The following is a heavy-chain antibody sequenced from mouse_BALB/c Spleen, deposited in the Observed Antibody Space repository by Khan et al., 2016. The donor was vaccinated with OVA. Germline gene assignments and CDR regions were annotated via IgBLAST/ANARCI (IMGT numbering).Heavy chain of an antibody. CDR3: ARSGTTVVAYWYFDV. Sequence: EVQLQESGPDLVKPSQSLSLTCTVTGYSITSGYSWHWIRQFPGNQLEWMGFIHYSGSTNYNQSLKSRISITRDTSKNQFFLQLNSVTTEDTATYYCARSGTTVVAYWYFDVWGAGTTVTVSS. CDR1: GYSITSGYS. D-gene: IGHD1-1*01. V-gene: IGHV3-1*02. CDR2: IHYSGST. J-gene: IGHJ1*01.